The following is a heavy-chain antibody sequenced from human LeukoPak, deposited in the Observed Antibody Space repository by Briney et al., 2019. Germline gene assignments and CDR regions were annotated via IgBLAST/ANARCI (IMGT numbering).Heavy chain of an antibody. J-gene: IGHJ3*02. Sequence: PSETLSLTCTVSGGSISSYYWSWIRQPPGKGLEWIGYIYYSGSTNYNPSLKSRVTISVDTSKNQFSLKLSSVTAADTAVYYCARPSYGDPRRGAFDIWGQGTMVTVSS. CDR2: IYYSGST. CDR1: GGSISSYY. CDR3: ARPSYGDPRRGAFDI. V-gene: IGHV4-59*01. D-gene: IGHD4-17*01.